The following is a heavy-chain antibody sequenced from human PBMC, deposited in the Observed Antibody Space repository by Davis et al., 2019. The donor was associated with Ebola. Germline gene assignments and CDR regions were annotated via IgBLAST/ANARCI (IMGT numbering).Heavy chain of an antibody. CDR1: AASISPSY. V-gene: IGHV4-59*12. CDR2: IYYSEST. J-gene: IGHJ5*02. D-gene: IGHD2-2*01. Sequence: MPSETLSLTCTVSAASISPSYWRWIRQPPGKGLEWIGYIYYSESTNYNPSLKSRVTISVDTSKNQFSLKLSSVTAADTAVYYCARDIVVVPAARYQNWFDPWGQGTLVTVSS. CDR3: ARDIVVVPAARYQNWFDP.